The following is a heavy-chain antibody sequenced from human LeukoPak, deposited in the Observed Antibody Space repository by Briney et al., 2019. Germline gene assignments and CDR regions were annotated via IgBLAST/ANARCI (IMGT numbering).Heavy chain of an antibody. Sequence: PGGSLRLSCAASRFTFSSYTMHWVRQAPGKGLEWVAVISYDGSNKYYADSVKGRFTISRDNSKNTLYLQMNSLRAEDTAVYYCARDSSPGKVGWDYYYYGMDVWGQGTTVTVSS. CDR3: ARDSSPGKVGWDYYYYGMDV. V-gene: IGHV3-30*04. D-gene: IGHD1-26*01. CDR1: RFTFSSYT. CDR2: ISYDGSNK. J-gene: IGHJ6*02.